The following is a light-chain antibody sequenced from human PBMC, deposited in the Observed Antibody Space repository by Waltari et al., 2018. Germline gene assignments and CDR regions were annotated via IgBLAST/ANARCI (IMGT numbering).Light chain of an antibody. Sequence: QSALTQPASVSGSPGQSITISCSGTSSDVGRYNLVSVYQQYPGQAPRLMIFAVNNRPSGVSNRFSGSKSANTASLTISGLQAEDEADYYCCSYVDGRTVTFGGGTKLTVL. CDR1: SSDVGRYNL. J-gene: IGLJ2*01. CDR3: CSYVDGRTVT. V-gene: IGLV2-23*02. CDR2: AVN.